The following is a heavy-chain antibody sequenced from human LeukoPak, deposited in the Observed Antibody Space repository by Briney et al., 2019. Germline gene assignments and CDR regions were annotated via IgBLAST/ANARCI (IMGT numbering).Heavy chain of an antibody. V-gene: IGHV1-8*01. J-gene: IGHJ4*02. Sequence: ASVKVSCKASGYTFTTYDINWVRQATGQGLEWMGWMSPNTGNTGYVQKFQGRVTMTRNTSISTAYMELSSLTSEDTAVCYCGAVTITTNPDYWGQGTLVTVSS. CDR1: GYTFTTYD. CDR3: GAVTITTNPDY. CDR2: MSPNTGNT. D-gene: IGHD6-19*01.